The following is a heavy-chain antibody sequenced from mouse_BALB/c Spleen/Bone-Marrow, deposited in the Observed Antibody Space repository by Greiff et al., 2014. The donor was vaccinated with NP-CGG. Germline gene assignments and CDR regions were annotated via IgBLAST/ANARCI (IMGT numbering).Heavy chain of an antibody. Sequence: QVQLPQSGPELVRPGVSVKISCKGSGYTFTDYAMHWVKQSHAKSLEWIGVISTYSGNTNYNQKFKGKATMTVDKSSSTAYMELARLTSGDAAIYYCARGDYGNWNYAMDYWGQGTSVTVSS. CDR1: GYTFTDYA. J-gene: IGHJ4*01. D-gene: IGHD2-1*01. V-gene: IGHV1-67*01. CDR2: ISTYSGNT. CDR3: ARGDYGNWNYAMDY.